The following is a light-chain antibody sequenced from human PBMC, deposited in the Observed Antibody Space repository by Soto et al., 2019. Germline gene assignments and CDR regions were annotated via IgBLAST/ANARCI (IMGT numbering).Light chain of an antibody. CDR1: QSLRHHNGYYY. CDR2: LGS. CDR3: IQTLQATYS. J-gene: IGKJ2*01. V-gene: IGKV2-28*01. Sequence: DIVMTQSPLSLPVTPGEPASISCRSSQSLRHHNGYYYLDWYLQKPGQSPQVLIYLGSNRASGVPDRVSGSGSSTVFTLKISRVEAEDVGVYYCIQTLQATYSFGQGTKLEIK.